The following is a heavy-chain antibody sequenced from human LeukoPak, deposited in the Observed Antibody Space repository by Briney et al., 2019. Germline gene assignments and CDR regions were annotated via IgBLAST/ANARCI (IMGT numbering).Heavy chain of an antibody. CDR2: IRSKANSYAT. D-gene: IGHD6-13*01. CDR3: TALGIAAAGMDY. CDR1: GFTFSSYG. J-gene: IGHJ4*02. V-gene: IGHV3-73*01. Sequence: PGGSLRLSCAAAGFTFSSYGMHWVRKASGKGLEWLGRIRSKANSYATAYGASVEGRFTISRDDSKNTAYLQMNSLITEDTAVYFCTALGIAAAGMDYWGQGTLVTVSS.